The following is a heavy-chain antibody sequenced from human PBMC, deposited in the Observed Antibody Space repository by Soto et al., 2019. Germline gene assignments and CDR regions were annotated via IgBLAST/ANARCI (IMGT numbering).Heavy chain of an antibody. Sequence: GGSLRLSCAASGFTFSSYGMHWVRQAPGKGLEWVAVISYDGSNKYYADSVKGRFTISRDNSKNTLYLQMNSLRAEDTAVYYCANETVAEYYFDYWGQGTLVTVSS. CDR3: ANETVAEYYFDY. D-gene: IGHD6-19*01. J-gene: IGHJ4*02. V-gene: IGHV3-30*18. CDR1: GFTFSSYG. CDR2: ISYDGSNK.